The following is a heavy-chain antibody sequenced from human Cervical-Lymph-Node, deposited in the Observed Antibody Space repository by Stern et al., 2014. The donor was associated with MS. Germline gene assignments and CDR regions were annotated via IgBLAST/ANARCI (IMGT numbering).Heavy chain of an antibody. V-gene: IGHV1-69*01. CDR3: ASSVGELTPEAV. Sequence: VQLVESGAEVKKPGSSVRVSCKASGGTFSSYAISWVRQAPGQGLEWMGGISHMFDTANSAQKFQGRVTITADDSTTTAYMEVSSLRSEDTAVYYCASSVGELTPEAVWGQGTTVTVFS. CDR2: ISHMFDTA. J-gene: IGHJ6*02. CDR1: GGTFSSYA. D-gene: IGHD3-10*01.